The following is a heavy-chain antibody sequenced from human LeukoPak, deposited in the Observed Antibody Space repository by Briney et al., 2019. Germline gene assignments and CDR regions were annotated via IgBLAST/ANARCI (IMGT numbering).Heavy chain of an antibody. CDR2: IYASGST. J-gene: IGHJ4*02. CDR1: GGSISNYY. CDR3: ARTSARGAQFDY. Sequence: SETLSLTCTVSGGSISNYYWSWIRQPAGMGLEWIGRIYASGSTNYNPTLKSRVTMSVDTSNNQFSLNLSSVTAADTAVYYCARTSARGAQFDYWGQGTLVTVSS. D-gene: IGHD3-10*01. V-gene: IGHV4-4*07.